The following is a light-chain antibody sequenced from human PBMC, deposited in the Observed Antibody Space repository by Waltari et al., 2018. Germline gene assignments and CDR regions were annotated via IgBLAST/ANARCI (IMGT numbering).Light chain of an antibody. CDR3: ATWDDGLSGVV. V-gene: IGLV1-44*01. J-gene: IGLJ3*02. Sequence: QSVLTQPPSASGTPVQRGPISCPGSSSNFGSNTVTGYQHLPGTAPKLLLYLTNRRTTGVPDRFSGSKSGTSASLAISGLQSEDEALYYCATWDDGLSGVVFGGGTKVTVL. CDR1: SSNFGSNT. CDR2: LTN.